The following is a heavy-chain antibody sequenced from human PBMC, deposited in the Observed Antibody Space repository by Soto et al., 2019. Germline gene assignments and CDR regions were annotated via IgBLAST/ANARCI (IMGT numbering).Heavy chain of an antibody. D-gene: IGHD3-10*01. CDR3: VSGRLWFGAFDY. Sequence: PGESLKISCKGSGYVFTKYWINWVRQTPGKGLEWMGRIDPSDSFPNYNPAFEGHVTLSVDNSVNTAYLQWNTLQSSDSATYYCVSGRLWFGAFDYWGLGTVVTVSS. J-gene: IGHJ4*02. CDR1: GYVFTKYW. V-gene: IGHV5-10-1*01. CDR2: IDPSDSFP.